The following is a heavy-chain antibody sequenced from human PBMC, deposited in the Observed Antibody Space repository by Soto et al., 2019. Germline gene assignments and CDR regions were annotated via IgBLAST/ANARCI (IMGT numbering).Heavy chain of an antibody. Sequence: TSETLSLTCTVSGGSISSSSYYWGWIRQPPGKGLEWIGYIYYSGSTNYNPSLKSRVTISVDTSKNQFSLKLSSVTAADTAVYYCARDGGGQPLDFYMDVWGKGTTVTVSS. CDR3: ARDGGGQPLDFYMDV. V-gene: IGHV4-61*01. J-gene: IGHJ6*03. D-gene: IGHD3-16*01. CDR1: GGSISSSSYY. CDR2: IYYSGST.